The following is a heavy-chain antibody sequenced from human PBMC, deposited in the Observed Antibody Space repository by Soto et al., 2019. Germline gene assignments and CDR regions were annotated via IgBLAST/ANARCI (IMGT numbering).Heavy chain of an antibody. CDR2: IIPMFGIG. CDR1: GGSFSNYA. CDR3: ARAYRENYFYAMDV. Sequence: QVQLVQSGAGGKMPGSSGRGSCKASGGSFSNYALSWGRQAPGQGLEWMGGIIPMFGIGNYAEKFLGRVTITADESTSTSHMELSSLRSEDTAVYFCARAYRENYFYAMDVWGQGTTVTVSS. J-gene: IGHJ6*02. D-gene: IGHD1-26*01. V-gene: IGHV1-69*01.